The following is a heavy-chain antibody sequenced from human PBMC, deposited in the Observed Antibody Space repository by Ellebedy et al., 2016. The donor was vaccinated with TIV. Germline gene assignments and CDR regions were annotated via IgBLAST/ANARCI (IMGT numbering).Heavy chain of an antibody. Sequence: SETLSLXXTVSGGSISSGDYYWSWIRQPPGKGLEWIGYIYYSGSTYYNPSLKSRVTISVDTSKNQFSLKLSSVTAADTAVYYCARDPGSTVTTLDYGMDVWGQGTTVTVSS. D-gene: IGHD4-17*01. CDR2: IYYSGST. CDR1: GGSISSGDYY. CDR3: ARDPGSTVTTLDYGMDV. V-gene: IGHV4-30-4*01. J-gene: IGHJ6*02.